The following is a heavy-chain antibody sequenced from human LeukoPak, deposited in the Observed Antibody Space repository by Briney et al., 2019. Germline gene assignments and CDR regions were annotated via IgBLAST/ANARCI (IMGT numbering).Heavy chain of an antibody. CDR3: ARRGGSGRAFDY. Sequence: SETLSLTCSVSGASISGGTYYWGWIRQPPGKGLEWIGSIYYTGSTYDNPSLKSRVTISVDTSKNQFSLKLSSVTAADTAVYYCARRGGSGRAFDYWGQGTLVNVSS. CDR1: GASISGGTYY. D-gene: IGHD1-26*01. CDR2: IYYTGST. V-gene: IGHV4-39*01. J-gene: IGHJ4*02.